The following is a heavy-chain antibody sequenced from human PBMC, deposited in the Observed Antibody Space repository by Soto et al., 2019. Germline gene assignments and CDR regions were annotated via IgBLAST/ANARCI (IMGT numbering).Heavy chain of an antibody. CDR3: ARQVASMVGYYYYGMDV. CDR2: IYYSGST. V-gene: IGHV4-39*01. D-gene: IGHD2-15*01. Sequence: SETLSLTCTVSGGSISSSSYYWGWIRQPPGKGLEWIGSIYYSGSTYYNPSLKSRVTISVDTSKNQFSLKLSSVTAADTAVYYCARQVASMVGYYYYGMDVWGQGTTVTVS. CDR1: GGSISSSSYY. J-gene: IGHJ6*02.